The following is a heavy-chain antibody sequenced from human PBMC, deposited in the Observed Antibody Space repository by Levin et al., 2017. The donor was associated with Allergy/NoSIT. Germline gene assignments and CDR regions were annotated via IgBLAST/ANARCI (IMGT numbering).Heavy chain of an antibody. CDR1: GYTFTSYD. V-gene: IGHV1-8*01. D-gene: IGHD2-2*02. CDR2: MNPNSGNT. J-gene: IGHJ4*02. CDR3: ARGGLYEYCSSTSCYTVFDY. Sequence: GESLKISCKASGYTFTSYDINWVRQATGQGLEWMGWMNPNSGNTGYAQKFQGRVTMTRNTSISTAYMELSSLRSEDTAVYYCARGGLYEYCSSTSCYTVFDYWGQGTLVTVSS.